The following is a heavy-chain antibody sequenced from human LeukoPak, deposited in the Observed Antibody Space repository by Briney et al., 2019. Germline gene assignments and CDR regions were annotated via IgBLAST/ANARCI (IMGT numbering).Heavy chain of an antibody. V-gene: IGHV3-33*06. CDR2: IWYDGSNK. Sequence: PGGSLRLSCAASGLTFSGYGMHWVRQAPGKGLEWVAVIWYDGSNKYYADSVKGRFTISRDNSKSTLYLQMNSLRAEDTAVYYCVKEKSGSYRPNFDYWGQGTLVTVSS. D-gene: IGHD1-26*01. CDR3: VKEKSGSYRPNFDY. CDR1: GLTFSGYG. J-gene: IGHJ4*02.